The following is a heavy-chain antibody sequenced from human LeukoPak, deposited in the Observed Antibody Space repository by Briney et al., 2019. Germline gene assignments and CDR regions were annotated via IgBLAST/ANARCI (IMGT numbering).Heavy chain of an antibody. D-gene: IGHD2-15*01. J-gene: IGHJ4*02. CDR3: AGGYCSGGSCYFYDY. Sequence: SETLSLTCTVSGGSISSYYWSWIRQPPGKGLEWIGYIYYSGSTNCNPSLKSRVTISVDTSKNQFSLKLSSVTAADTAVYYCAGGYCSGGSCYFYDYWGQGTLVTVSS. CDR2: IYYSGST. CDR1: GGSISSYY. V-gene: IGHV4-59*01.